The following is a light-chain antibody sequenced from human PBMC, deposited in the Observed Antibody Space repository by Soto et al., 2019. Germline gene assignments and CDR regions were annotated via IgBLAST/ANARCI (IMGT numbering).Light chain of an antibody. Sequence: EIVFTLYPGTLSMSPGERATLSCRASQSVSSSYLAWYQQKPGQAPRLLIYGASSRATGIPDRFSGSGSGTDFTLTISRLEPEDFAVYYCQQDGSSPRTFGQGTKVDIK. V-gene: IGKV3-20*01. CDR3: QQDGSSPRT. CDR2: GAS. J-gene: IGKJ1*01. CDR1: QSVSSSY.